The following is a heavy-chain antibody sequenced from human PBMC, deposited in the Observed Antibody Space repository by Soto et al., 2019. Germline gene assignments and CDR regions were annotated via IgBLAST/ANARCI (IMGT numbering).Heavy chain of an antibody. CDR3: ARAPKAATVNTADFDY. D-gene: IGHD4-17*01. J-gene: IGHJ4*02. CDR1: GFTFDDYA. Sequence: EVQLVASGGGLVQPGRSLRLSCAASGFTFDDYAMHWVRQAPGKGLEWVSGITWNSGGIVYADSVKGRFTISRDNAKTSLDLQMGGMRADDTAFYYCARAPKAATVNTADFDYWGQGTLVTVSS. CDR2: ITWNSGGI. V-gene: IGHV3-9*01.